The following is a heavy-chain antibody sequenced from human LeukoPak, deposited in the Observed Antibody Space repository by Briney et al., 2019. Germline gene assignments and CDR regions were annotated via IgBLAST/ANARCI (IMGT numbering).Heavy chain of an antibody. J-gene: IGHJ4*02. CDR3: VLAYDSSGYYDY. CDR1: GYTFTGYY. V-gene: IGHV1-2*02. D-gene: IGHD3-22*01. Sequence: GASVKVSCKAFGYTFTGYYMHWVRQAPGQGLEWMGWINPNSGGTNYAQKFQGRVTMTRDTSISTAYMELSRLRSDDTAVYYCVLAYDSSGYYDYWGQGTLVTVSS. CDR2: INPNSGGT.